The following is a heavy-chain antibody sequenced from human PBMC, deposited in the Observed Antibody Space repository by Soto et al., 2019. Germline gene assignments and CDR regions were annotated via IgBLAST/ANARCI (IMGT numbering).Heavy chain of an antibody. V-gene: IGHV4-4*07. CDR2: FSLSGTT. Sequence: LSLTCTVSGVTITVGSYWSWIRQPAGKGLEWIGRFSLSGTTSYNPSLRSRVTMSADVSKNQFSLRLTSVTAADTALYYCARGMTPPGTPSWYYLDSLGPGTLLTTSS. D-gene: IGHD3-10*01. CDR1: GVTITVGSY. J-gene: IGHJ4*02. CDR3: ARGMTPPGTPSWYYLDS.